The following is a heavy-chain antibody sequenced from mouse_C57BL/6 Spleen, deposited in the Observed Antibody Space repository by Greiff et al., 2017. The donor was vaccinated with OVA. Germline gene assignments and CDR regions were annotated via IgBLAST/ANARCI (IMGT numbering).Heavy chain of an antibody. CDR3: VRHTGDGYYDYFDD. V-gene: IGHV10-1*01. D-gene: IGHD2-3*01. Sequence: EVQVVESGGGLVQPKGSLKLSCAASGFSFNTYAMNWVRQAPGKGLGWVARIRSKSNNYATYYADSVKDRFTISRDDSESMLYLQMNNLKTEDTAMYYGVRHTGDGYYDYFDDWGQGTTLTVSS. CDR2: IRSKSNNYAT. J-gene: IGHJ2*01. CDR1: GFSFNTYA.